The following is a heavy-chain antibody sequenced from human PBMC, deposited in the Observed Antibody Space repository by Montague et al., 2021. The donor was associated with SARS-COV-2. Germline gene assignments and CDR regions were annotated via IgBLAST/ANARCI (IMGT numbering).Heavy chain of an antibody. D-gene: IGHD3-16*01. V-gene: IGHV3-23*01. CDR1: GFFFNSYV. Sequence: SLRLSCAASGFFFNSYVMSWVRQAPGKGLEWVSPISGGSETINYADSVKGRFTISRDRSKNTLYLQLNNLRADDAAVYYCAKHLVPWYYFDYWGQGTLVTVSS. CDR3: AKHLVPWYYFDY. CDR2: ISGGSETI. J-gene: IGHJ4*02.